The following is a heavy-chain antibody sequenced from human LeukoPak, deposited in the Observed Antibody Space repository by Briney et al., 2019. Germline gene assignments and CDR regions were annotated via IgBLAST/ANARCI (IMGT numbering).Heavy chain of an antibody. V-gene: IGHV4-34*01. Sequence: SETLSLTCAVYGGSFSNYYWTWIRLTPGRGLEWISEISHTGDIVNYKPSLRSRVTISVDSYKKQFSLKLTSVTAADTGVYYCARVPDITARPCDTWGPGTLVTVSS. CDR1: GGSFSNYY. J-gene: IGHJ5*02. CDR2: ISHTGDI. CDR3: ARVPDITARPCDT. D-gene: IGHD1-1*01.